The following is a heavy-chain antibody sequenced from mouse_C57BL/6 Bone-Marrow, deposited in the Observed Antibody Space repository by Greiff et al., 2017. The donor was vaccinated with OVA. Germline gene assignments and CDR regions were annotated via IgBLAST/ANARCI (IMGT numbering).Heavy chain of an antibody. CDR1: GFTFSSYA. V-gene: IGHV5-4*01. D-gene: IGHD3-2*02. CDR3: AREREEQLRLLLDY. J-gene: IGHJ2*01. Sequence: EVKLMESGGGLVKPGGSLKLSCAASGFTFSSYAMSWVRQTPEKRLEWVATISDGGSYTYYPDNVKGRFTISRDNAKNNLYLQMSHLKSEDTAMYYCAREREEQLRLLLDYWGQGTTLTVSS. CDR2: ISDGGSYT.